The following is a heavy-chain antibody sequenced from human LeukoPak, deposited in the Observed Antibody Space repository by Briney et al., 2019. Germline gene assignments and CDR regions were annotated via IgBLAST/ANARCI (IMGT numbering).Heavy chain of an antibody. CDR1: GGTFSSYA. CDR2: IIPILGIA. J-gene: IGHJ6*02. Sequence: GASVKVSCKASGGTFSSYAISWVRQAPGQGLEWMGRIIPILGIANYAQKFQGRVTITADKSTSTAYMELSSLRSEDTAVYYCARTDYDILTGLVAGYYYYGMDVWGQGTTVTVSS. CDR3: ARTDYDILTGLVAGYYYYGMDV. D-gene: IGHD3-9*01. V-gene: IGHV1-69*04.